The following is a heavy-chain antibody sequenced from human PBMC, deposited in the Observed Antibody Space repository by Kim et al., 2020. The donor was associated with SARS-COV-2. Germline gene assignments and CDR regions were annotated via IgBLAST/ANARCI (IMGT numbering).Heavy chain of an antibody. CDR1: GGSISSSGFS. V-gene: IGHV4-30-2*01. CDR2: IYHNGNT. CDR3: ARDVGHWYFDL. D-gene: IGHD3-10*01. Sequence: SKTLSLTCAVSGGSISSSGFSWSWVRQPPGKGLEWIGYIYHNGNTAYNPSLKSRVTISADWSRNQISLNLGPVTAADTAVYFCARDVGHWYFDLWGRGTLVTVSS. J-gene: IGHJ2*01.